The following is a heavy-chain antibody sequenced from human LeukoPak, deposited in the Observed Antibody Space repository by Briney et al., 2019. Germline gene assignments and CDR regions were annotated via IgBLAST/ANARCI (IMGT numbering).Heavy chain of an antibody. Sequence: SETLSLTCTVSGGSISSYYWSWIRQPPGKGREWIGYIYYSGSTNYNPSLKSRVTISVDTSKNQFSLKLSSVTAADTAVYYCARGRHYYDSSGYYSRSYYFDYWGQGTLVTVSS. V-gene: IGHV4-59*01. J-gene: IGHJ4*02. CDR1: GGSISSYY. CDR3: ARGRHYYDSSGYYSRSYYFDY. D-gene: IGHD3-22*01. CDR2: IYYSGST.